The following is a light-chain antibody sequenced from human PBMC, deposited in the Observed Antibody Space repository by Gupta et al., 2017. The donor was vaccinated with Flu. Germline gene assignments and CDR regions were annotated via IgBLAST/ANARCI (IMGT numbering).Light chain of an antibody. CDR2: EVS. CDR1: SSDVGGYNY. CDR3: SSYTSSSTPY. V-gene: IGLV2-14*01. Sequence: QSALTQPASVSGSPGQSIPISCHGTSSDVGGYNYVSWYQQHPGKAPKLMIYEVSNRPSGVSNRFSGSKSGNTASLTISGLQAEDEADYYCSSYTSSSTPYFGGGTKLTVL. J-gene: IGLJ2*01.